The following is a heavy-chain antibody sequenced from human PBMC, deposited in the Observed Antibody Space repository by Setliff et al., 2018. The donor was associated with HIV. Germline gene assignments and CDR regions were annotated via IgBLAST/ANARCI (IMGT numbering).Heavy chain of an antibody. V-gene: IGHV3-53*01. J-gene: IGHJ5*02. CDR3: ARGFGASWSLGP. D-gene: IGHD6-13*01. Sequence: GGSLRLSCAVSGFTASSAYMSWVRQAPGKGLEWVSVIYNHGATYYGDSVKGRFTISRDNSRNTLYLQMNSLRAEDTAMYYCARGFGASWSLGPWGQGTLVTVSS. CDR1: GFTASSAY. CDR2: IYNHGAT.